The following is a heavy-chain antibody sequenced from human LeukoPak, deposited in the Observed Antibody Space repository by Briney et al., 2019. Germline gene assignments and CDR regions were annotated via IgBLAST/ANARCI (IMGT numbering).Heavy chain of an antibody. D-gene: IGHD4-11*01. J-gene: IGHJ6*02. V-gene: IGHV4-61*02. Sequence: SETLSLTCTVSGGSLSSGSYYWSWIRQPAGTGLEWLGRIYTSGSTNYNPSLKSRVTISVDTSKNQFSLKLSSVTAADTAVYYCARTVTTMLGYYGMDVWGQGTTVTVSS. CDR1: GGSLSSGSYY. CDR2: IYTSGST. CDR3: ARTVTTMLGYYGMDV.